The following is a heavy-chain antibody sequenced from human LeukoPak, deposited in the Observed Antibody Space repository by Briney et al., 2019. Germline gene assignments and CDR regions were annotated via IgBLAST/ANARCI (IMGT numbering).Heavy chain of an antibody. CDR2: VDPNSGGT. V-gene: IGHV1-2*02. J-gene: IGHJ6*03. D-gene: IGHD2-15*01. CDR3: ATYLAALYYYYYMDV. CDR1: GYTFTGYY. Sequence: ASVKVSCKASGYTFTGYYMHWVRQAPGQGLEWMGWVDPNSGGTNYAQKFQGRVTMTRDTSISTAYMELSRLRSDDTAVYYCATYLAALYYYYYMDVWGKGTTVTISS.